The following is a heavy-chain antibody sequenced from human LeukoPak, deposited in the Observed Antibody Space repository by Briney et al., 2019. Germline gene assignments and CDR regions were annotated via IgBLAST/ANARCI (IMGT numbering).Heavy chain of an antibody. CDR3: ARDVGSLSGSEVAFDI. CDR2: IYYSGST. Sequence: SDTLSLTCTVSGGSISSYYWSSIRQPPGKGLEWIGYIYYSGSTNYNPSLKSRVTISVDTSKNQFSLKLSSVTAADTAVYYCARDVGSLSGSEVAFDIWGQGTMVTVSS. V-gene: IGHV4-59*01. D-gene: IGHD1-26*01. J-gene: IGHJ3*02. CDR1: GGSISSYY.